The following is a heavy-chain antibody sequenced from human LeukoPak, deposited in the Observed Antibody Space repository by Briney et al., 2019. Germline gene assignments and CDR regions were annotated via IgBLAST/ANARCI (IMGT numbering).Heavy chain of an antibody. CDR3: AKRNTMVRGGPCFDY. J-gene: IGHJ4*02. CDR2: ISGSGSTA. D-gene: IGHD3-10*01. V-gene: IGHV3-23*01. CDR1: GFSFSSYS. Sequence: PGGSLRLSCAASGFSFSSYSMSWVRQAPGKGLEWVSLISGSGSTALYADSVKGRCTISRDNSKNTVVLQMNSLRGDDTAVYYCAKRNTMVRGGPCFDYWGQGLLVTVSS.